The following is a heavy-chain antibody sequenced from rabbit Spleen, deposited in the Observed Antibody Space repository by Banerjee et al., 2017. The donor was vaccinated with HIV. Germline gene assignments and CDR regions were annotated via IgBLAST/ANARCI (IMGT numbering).Heavy chain of an antibody. D-gene: IGHD1-1*01. J-gene: IGHJ4*01. V-gene: IGHV1S40*01. Sequence: QSLEESGGDLVKPGASLTLTCTASGVSFSISSYMCWVRQAPGKGLEWIACIDAGSSGFTYFATWAKGRFTISKTSSTTVTLRMTSLTAADRATYFCARDLVGVIGWNFYWWGPGTLVTVS. CDR3: ARDLVGVIGWNFYW. CDR2: IDAGSSGFT. CDR1: GVSFSISSY.